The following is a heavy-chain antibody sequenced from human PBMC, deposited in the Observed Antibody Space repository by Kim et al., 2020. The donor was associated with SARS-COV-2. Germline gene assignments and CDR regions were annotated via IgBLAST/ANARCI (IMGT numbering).Heavy chain of an antibody. Sequence: GGSLRLSCAASGFTFSGYAMHWVRQAPGKGLEWVSSVRGDGANTNYADSVKGRFTISRDNSKNTLYLQMNSLRAEDTALYYCAKGDLDSITGYTADYWGRGTLVTVSS. J-gene: IGHJ4*02. CDR3: AKGDLDSITGYTADY. CDR2: VRGDGANT. D-gene: IGHD2-2*02. CDR1: GFTFSGYA. V-gene: IGHV3-23*01.